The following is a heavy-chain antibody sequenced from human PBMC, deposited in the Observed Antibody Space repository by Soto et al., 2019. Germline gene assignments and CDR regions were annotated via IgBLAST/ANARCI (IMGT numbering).Heavy chain of an antibody. CDR3: ARDKLRFGELFNWFDP. D-gene: IGHD3-10*01. Sequence: GASVKVSCKASGGTFSSYAISWVRQAPGQGLEWMGGIIPIFGTANYAQKFQGRVTITADKSTSTAYMELSSLRSEDTAVYYCARDKLRFGELFNWFDPWGQGTLVTVSS. V-gene: IGHV1-69*06. J-gene: IGHJ5*02. CDR2: IIPIFGTA. CDR1: GGTFSSYA.